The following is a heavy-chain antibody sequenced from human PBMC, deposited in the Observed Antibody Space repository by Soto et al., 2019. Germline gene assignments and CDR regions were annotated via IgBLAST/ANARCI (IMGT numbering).Heavy chain of an antibody. CDR1: GYTFTSYY. Sequence: GASVKVSCKASGYTFTSYYMHWVRQAPGQGLEWMGIITPSGGSTSYAQKFQGRVTMTRDTSTSTVYMELSSLRSEDTAVYYCSRDLGGSGLSGWFDPWGQGTLVTVSS. CDR3: SRDLGGSGLSGWFDP. CDR2: ITPSGGST. D-gene: IGHD3-10*01. J-gene: IGHJ5*02. V-gene: IGHV1-46*01.